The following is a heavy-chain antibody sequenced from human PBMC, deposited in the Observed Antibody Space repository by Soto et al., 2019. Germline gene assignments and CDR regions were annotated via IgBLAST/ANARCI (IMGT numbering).Heavy chain of an antibody. CDR1: GYSFIGYY. CDR3: ARDQRFLEWFKDYYYYGMDV. J-gene: IGHJ6*02. D-gene: IGHD3-3*01. CDR2: ISAYNGNT. Sequence: GASVKVSCKASGYSFIGYYIHWVRQAPGQGLEWMGWISAYNGNTNYAQKLQGRVTMTTDTSTSTAYMELRSLRSDDTAVYYCARDQRFLEWFKDYYYYGMDVWGQGTTVTVSS. V-gene: IGHV1-18*01.